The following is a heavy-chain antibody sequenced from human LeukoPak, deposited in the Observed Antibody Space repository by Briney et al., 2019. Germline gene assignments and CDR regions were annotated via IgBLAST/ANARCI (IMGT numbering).Heavy chain of an antibody. CDR3: ARDVRPDY. D-gene: IGHD6-6*01. CDR2: IKQDGTEK. V-gene: IGHV3-7*04. J-gene: IGHJ4*02. CDR1: GFTFSSYW. Sequence: GGSLRLSCAASGFTFSSYWMSWVRQAPGEGLEWVANIKQDGTEKYYMDSVKGRFSISRDNAKNSLYLQMNALRVEDTAVYYCARDVRPDYWGQGTLVTVST.